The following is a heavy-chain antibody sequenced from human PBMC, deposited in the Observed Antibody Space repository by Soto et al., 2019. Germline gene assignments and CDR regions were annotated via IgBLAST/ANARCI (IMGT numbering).Heavy chain of an antibody. J-gene: IGHJ6*02. D-gene: IGHD1-26*01. V-gene: IGHV1-2*02. CDR3: ARSSGSYSYYGMDV. CDR1: GYTLTDYY. CDR2: INPKTGDT. Sequence: QVQLAQSGAEVKKPGASVKFSCKASGYTLTDYYIHWVRQAPGRGLEWMGWINPKTGDTYSAQNFQGRVTTTRDTSIDTGYMELSRLQSDDTAVYYCARSSGSYSYYGMDVWGQGTTLTVSS.